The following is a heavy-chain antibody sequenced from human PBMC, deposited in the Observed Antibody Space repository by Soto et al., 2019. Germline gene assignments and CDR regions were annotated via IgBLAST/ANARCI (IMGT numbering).Heavy chain of an antibody. D-gene: IGHD3-10*01. V-gene: IGHV4-39*01. CDR2: IYYSGRT. CDR1: GDSISSSSYY. Sequence: PSETLSLTCTVSGDSISSSSYYWGWIRQPPGKGLEWIGSIYYSGRTYYNPSLKSRVTISVDTSKNQFSLSLSSGTAADTAVYYCARHGFGSENAYYFYAMAVWGQGTTVTVSS. J-gene: IGHJ6*02. CDR3: ARHGFGSENAYYFYAMAV.